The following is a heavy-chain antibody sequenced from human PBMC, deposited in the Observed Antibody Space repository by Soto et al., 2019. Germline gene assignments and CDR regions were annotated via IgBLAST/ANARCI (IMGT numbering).Heavy chain of an antibody. CDR2: ISGSGGST. CDR3: ARRGSGSYYDY. D-gene: IGHD1-26*01. J-gene: IGHJ4*02. CDR1: GFTFSSYA. Sequence: EVQLLESGGGLVQPGGSLRLSCAASGFTFSSYAMRWVRQAPGKGLEWVSAISGSGGSTYYADSVKGRFTVSRDTSKNTLYLQMYSLRAEDTAVYYCARRGSGSYYDYWGQGTLVTVSS. V-gene: IGHV3-23*01.